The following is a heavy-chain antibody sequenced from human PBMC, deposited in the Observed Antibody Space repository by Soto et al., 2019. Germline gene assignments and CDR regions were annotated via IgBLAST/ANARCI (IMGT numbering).Heavy chain of an antibody. CDR2: IKSKTDGGTT. V-gene: IGHV3-15*07. Sequence: GGSLRLSCAASGFTFSNAWMNWVRQAPGKGLEWVGRIKSKTDGGTTDYAAPVKGRFTISRDDSKNTLYLQMNSLKTEDTAVYYCTTDLPAYRRYYYYGMDIWGQGTTVNVSS. D-gene: IGHD1-26*01. CDR1: GFTFSNAW. J-gene: IGHJ6*02. CDR3: TTDLPAYRRYYYYGMDI.